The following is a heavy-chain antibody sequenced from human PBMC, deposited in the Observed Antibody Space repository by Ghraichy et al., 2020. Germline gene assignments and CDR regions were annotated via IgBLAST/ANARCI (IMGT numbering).Heavy chain of an antibody. Sequence: SETLSLTCTVSGASISDYYWSWIRQPAGKGLEWIGRMYTSGGTNYSPSLKSRVTMSVDTSKNLFSLKLSSVTAADTAVYFCARSYYGSGIYYLDYWGQGTLVTVSS. J-gene: IGHJ4*02. CDR2: MYTSGGT. V-gene: IGHV4-4*07. D-gene: IGHD3-10*01. CDR1: GASISDYY. CDR3: ARSYYGSGIYYLDY.